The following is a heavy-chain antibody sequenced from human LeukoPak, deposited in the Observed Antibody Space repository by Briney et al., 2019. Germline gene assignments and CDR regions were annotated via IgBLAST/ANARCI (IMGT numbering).Heavy chain of an antibody. V-gene: IGHV4-59*01. CDR2: IYYSGST. CDR3: ARDLLSWYDAFDI. CDR1: GGSISSYY. J-gene: IGHJ3*02. Sequence: SETLSLTCTVSGGSISSYYWSWIRQPPGKGLEWIGSIYYSGSTNYNPSLKSRVTISVDTSKNQSSLKLSSVTAADTAVYYCARDLLSWYDAFDIWGQGTMVTVSS. D-gene: IGHD6-13*01.